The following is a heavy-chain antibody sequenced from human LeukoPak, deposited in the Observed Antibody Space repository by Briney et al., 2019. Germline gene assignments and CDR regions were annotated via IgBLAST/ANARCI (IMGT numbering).Heavy chain of an antibody. CDR1: GGSISSYY. J-gene: IGHJ5*02. CDR2: IYYSGST. V-gene: IGHV4-59*01. Sequence: PSETLSLTCTVSGGSISSYYWSWIRQPPGKGLEWIGYIYYSGSTNYNPSLKSRVTISVDTSKNQFSLKLSSVTAADTAVYYCARAPYYDFWSGYYPIWFDPWGQGTLVTVSS. D-gene: IGHD3-3*01. CDR3: ARAPYYDFWSGYYPIWFDP.